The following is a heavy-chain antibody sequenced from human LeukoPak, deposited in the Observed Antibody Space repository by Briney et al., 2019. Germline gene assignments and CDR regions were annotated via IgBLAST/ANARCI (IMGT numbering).Heavy chain of an antibody. CDR2: IWYDGSNK. J-gene: IGHJ4*02. D-gene: IGHD2-15*01. V-gene: IGHV3-33*01. Sequence: GSLRLSCAASGFTFSSYGMHWVRQAPGKGLEWVAVIWYDGSNKYYADSVKGRFTISRDNSKNTLYLQMNSLRAEDTAVYHCARFGYVAAVDVWGQGTPVTVSS. CDR1: GFTFSSYG. CDR3: ARFGYVAAVDV.